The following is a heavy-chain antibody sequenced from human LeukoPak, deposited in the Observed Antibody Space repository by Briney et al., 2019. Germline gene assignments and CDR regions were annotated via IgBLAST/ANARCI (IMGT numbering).Heavy chain of an antibody. CDR1: GFTFSSYA. Sequence: GGSLRLSCAASGFTFSSYAMSWVRQAPGKGLEWVSAISGSGGSTYYADSVKGRFTISRDNSKNTLYLQMNSLRAEDTAVYYCARDGSYDSSFDYWGQGTLVTVSS. J-gene: IGHJ4*02. CDR2: ISGSGGST. V-gene: IGHV3-23*01. CDR3: ARDGSYDSSFDY. D-gene: IGHD3-22*01.